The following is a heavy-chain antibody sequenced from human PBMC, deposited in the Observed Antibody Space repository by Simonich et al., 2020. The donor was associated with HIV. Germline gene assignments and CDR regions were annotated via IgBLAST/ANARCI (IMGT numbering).Heavy chain of an antibody. CDR3: AKDGYYYDSSGYSDY. D-gene: IGHD3-22*01. J-gene: IGHJ4*02. Sequence: EVQLLESGGGLVQPGGSLRLSCAASGFTFSSYAMSWVRQAPGKGMEWGSAISGGGGSKYYADSVKGRFTISRDNSKNTLYLQMNSLRAEDTAVYYCAKDGYYYDSSGYSDYWGQGTLVTVSS. CDR1: GFTFSSYA. V-gene: IGHV3-23*01. CDR2: ISGGGGSK.